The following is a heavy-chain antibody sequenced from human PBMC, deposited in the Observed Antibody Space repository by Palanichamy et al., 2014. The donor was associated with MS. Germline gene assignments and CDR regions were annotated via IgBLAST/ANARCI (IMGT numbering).Heavy chain of an antibody. Sequence: VQLVQSGGXGEEAWGLSERSPARLLNTPSPATICTGVRQAPGQGLEWMGWINPNSGGTDYAQKFQGWVTMTRDTSINTAYMELSRLRSDDTAVYYCARDHKVQGQDIVIVGDGMDVWGQGTTVTVSS. J-gene: IGHJ6*02. D-gene: IGHD2-2*01. CDR2: INPNSGGT. CDR1: NTPSPAT. CDR3: ARDHKVQGQDIVIVGDGMDV. V-gene: IGHV1-2*04.